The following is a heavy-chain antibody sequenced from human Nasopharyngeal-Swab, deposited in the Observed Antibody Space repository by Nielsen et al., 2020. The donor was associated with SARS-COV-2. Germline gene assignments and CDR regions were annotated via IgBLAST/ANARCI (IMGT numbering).Heavy chain of an antibody. Sequence: WILQPPGKGLEWVANIKQDGSEKYYVDSVKGRFTISRDNAKNSLYLQMNSLRAEDTAVYYCARDGTYPKEYCSGGSCSRVGYFDYWGQGTLVTVSS. CDR3: ARDGTYPKEYCSGGSCSRVGYFDY. CDR2: IKQDGSEK. J-gene: IGHJ4*02. D-gene: IGHD2-15*01. V-gene: IGHV3-7*01.